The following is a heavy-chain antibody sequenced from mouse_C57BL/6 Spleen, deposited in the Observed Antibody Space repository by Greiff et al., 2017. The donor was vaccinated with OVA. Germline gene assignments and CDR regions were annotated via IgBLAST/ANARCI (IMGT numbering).Heavy chain of an antibody. Sequence: EVQLVESGGGLVKPGGSLKLSCAASGFTFSSYAMSWVRQTPEKRLEWVATISAGGSYTYYPDTVKGRFTISRDNAKNNLYLQMSHLKSEDTAMYYCARERDYYFDYWGQGTTLTVSS. V-gene: IGHV5-4*01. J-gene: IGHJ2*01. CDR3: ARERDYYFDY. CDR1: GFTFSSYA. CDR2: ISAGGSYT.